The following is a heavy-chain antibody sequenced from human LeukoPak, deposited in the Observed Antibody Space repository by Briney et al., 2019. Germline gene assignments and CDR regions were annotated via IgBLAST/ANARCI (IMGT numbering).Heavy chain of an antibody. CDR3: ARDRGSGSSGYYYYWYFDL. D-gene: IGHD3-22*01. CDR2: IIPIFGTA. J-gene: IGHJ2*01. Sequence: SVKVSCKASGGTFSSYAISWVRQAPGQGLEWMGGIIPIFGTANYAQKFQGRVTITADESTSTAYMELSSLRSEDTAVYYCARDRGSGSSGYYYYWYFDLWGRGTLVTVSS. V-gene: IGHV1-69*13. CDR1: GGTFSSYA.